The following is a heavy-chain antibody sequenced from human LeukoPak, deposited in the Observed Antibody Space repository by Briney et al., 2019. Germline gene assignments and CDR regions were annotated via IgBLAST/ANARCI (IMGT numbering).Heavy chain of an antibody. CDR1: GGTFSSYA. Sequence: GASVKVSCKASGGTFSSYAISWVRQAPGQGLEWMGGIIPIFGTANYAQKFQGRVTITADESTSAAYMELSSLRSEDTAVYYCARQLRLRYNWFDPWGQGTLVTVSS. CDR2: IIPIFGTA. D-gene: IGHD1-7*01. CDR3: ARQLRLRYNWFDP. V-gene: IGHV1-69*13. J-gene: IGHJ5*02.